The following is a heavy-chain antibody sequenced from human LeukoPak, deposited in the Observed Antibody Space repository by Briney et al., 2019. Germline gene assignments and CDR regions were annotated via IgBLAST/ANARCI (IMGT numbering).Heavy chain of an antibody. J-gene: IGHJ6*03. Sequence: RTSETLSLTCTVSGGSISSYYWSWIRQPAGKGLEWIGRIYTSGSTNYNPSLKSRVTISVDTSKNQFSLKLSSVTAADTAVYYCARAFPLENKKLTRYCSGGSCYPGRDYYYYMDVWGKGTTVTISS. CDR2: IYTSGST. CDR1: GGSISSYY. V-gene: IGHV4-4*07. CDR3: ARAFPLENKKLTRYCSGGSCYPGRDYYYYMDV. D-gene: IGHD2-15*01.